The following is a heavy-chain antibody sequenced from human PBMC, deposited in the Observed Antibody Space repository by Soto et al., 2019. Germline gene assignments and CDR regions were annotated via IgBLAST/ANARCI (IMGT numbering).Heavy chain of an antibody. CDR3: AAGWLGFLEWFPQPYDGMDV. D-gene: IGHD3-3*01. Sequence: QRQLVQSGPEVKKPGTSVKVSCKASVFTFTNSAVQWVRQARGQRLEWIGWIVVGSGNTNYAQKFQERANITRDMSTSTAYMEVRSLRSEDTAVYYCAAGWLGFLEWFPQPYDGMDVWGQGTTVTVSS. CDR2: IVVGSGNT. J-gene: IGHJ6*02. V-gene: IGHV1-58*01. CDR1: VFTFTNSA.